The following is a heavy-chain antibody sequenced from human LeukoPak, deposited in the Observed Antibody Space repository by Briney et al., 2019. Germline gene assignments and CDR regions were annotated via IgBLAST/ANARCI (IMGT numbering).Heavy chain of an antibody. CDR1: GFTFSSYG. Sequence: GGSLRLSCAASGFTFSSYGMSWVRQAPGKGLEWVSAVSGSGGSTYYADSVKGRFTISRDNSKNTLYLQMNSLRAEDTAVYYCAKDHIVVVTATPNFDYWGQGTLVTVSS. D-gene: IGHD2-21*02. CDR3: AKDHIVVVTATPNFDY. V-gene: IGHV3-23*01. CDR2: VSGSGGST. J-gene: IGHJ4*02.